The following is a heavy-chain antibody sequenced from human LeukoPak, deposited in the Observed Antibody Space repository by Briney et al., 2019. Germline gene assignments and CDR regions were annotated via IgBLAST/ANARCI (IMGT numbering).Heavy chain of an antibody. Sequence: PSETLSLTCTVSGGSISSYYWSWIRQPPGKGLEWIGYIYYSGSTNYNPSLKSRVTISVDTSKNQFSLKLSSVTAAVTAVYYCARGGNWNYGFNYWGQGTLVTVSS. CDR1: GGSISSYY. D-gene: IGHD1-7*01. V-gene: IGHV4-59*01. J-gene: IGHJ4*02. CDR2: IYYSGST. CDR3: ARGGNWNYGFNY.